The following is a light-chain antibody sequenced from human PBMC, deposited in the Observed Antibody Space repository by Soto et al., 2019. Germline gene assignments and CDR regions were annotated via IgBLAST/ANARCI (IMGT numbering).Light chain of an antibody. V-gene: IGKV3-15*01. CDR3: QQYNNWPRT. CDR1: EGVGSN. Sequence: EIVMTQSPPTLSVSPGERVTLSCRTSEGVGSNLAWYNQKPGQAPRIVVFGASTRAAGVPPRFSGSGSGSQFTVTISSLQPEDFAVYYCQQYNNWPRTFGQGTKVDIK. CDR2: GAS. J-gene: IGKJ1*01.